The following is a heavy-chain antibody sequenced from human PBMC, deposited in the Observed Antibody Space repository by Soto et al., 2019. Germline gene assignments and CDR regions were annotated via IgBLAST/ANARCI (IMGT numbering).Heavy chain of an antibody. V-gene: IGHV4-61*01. CDR2: IYYSGST. CDR3: ARDEYSSSWEVDYYYGMDV. Sequence: PSETLSLTCTVSGGSVSSGSYYWSWIRQPPGKGLEWIGYIYYSGSTNYNPSLKSRVTISVDTSKNQFSLKLSSVTAADTAVYYCARDEYSSSWEVDYYYGMDVWGQGTTVTVSS. CDR1: GGSVSSGSYY. J-gene: IGHJ6*02. D-gene: IGHD6-6*01.